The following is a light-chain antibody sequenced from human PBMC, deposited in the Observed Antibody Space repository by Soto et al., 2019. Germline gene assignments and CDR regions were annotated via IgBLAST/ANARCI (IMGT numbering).Light chain of an antibody. Sequence: QLVLTQPPSASGTPGQRVTITCSGSSSNIGNNYVYWYQRLPGAAPKLLFYRNDQRPSGVPDRISASKSGTSASLAISGLRNEDEADYYCATWDDSLSGPVFGGGTKLTVL. CDR2: RND. CDR1: SSNIGNNY. J-gene: IGLJ3*02. V-gene: IGLV1-47*01. CDR3: ATWDDSLSGPV.